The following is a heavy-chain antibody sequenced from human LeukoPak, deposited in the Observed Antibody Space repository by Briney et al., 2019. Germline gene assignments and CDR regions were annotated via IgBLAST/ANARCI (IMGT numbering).Heavy chain of an antibody. J-gene: IGHJ6*02. CDR3: ARVSPRRPLLRYFDWLPSSGMDV. Sequence: SQTLSLTCTVSGGSISSGGYYWSWIRQHPGKGLEWIGYIYYSGSTYYNPSLKSRVTISVDTSKNQFSLKLSSVTAADTAVYYCARVSPRRPLLRYFDWLPSSGMDVWGQGTTVTVSS. D-gene: IGHD3-9*01. V-gene: IGHV4-31*03. CDR2: IYYSGST. CDR1: GGSISSGGYY.